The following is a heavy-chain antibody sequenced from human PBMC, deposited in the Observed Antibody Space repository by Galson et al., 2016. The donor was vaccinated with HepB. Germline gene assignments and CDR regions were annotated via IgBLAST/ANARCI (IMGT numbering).Heavy chain of an antibody. CDR1: GFSFSNYW. D-gene: IGHD5-24*01. CDR3: VRDGDAYNFDF. CDR2: IYRDGSGT. J-gene: IGHJ4*02. V-gene: IGHV3-74*01. Sequence: SLRLSCAASGFSFSNYWMHWVRQAPGKGLVWVSRIYRDGSGTNYADSVKGRFTMSRDNAKNTLYLQMNSLRAEDTAVYYCVRDGDAYNFDFWGQGNLVTVSS.